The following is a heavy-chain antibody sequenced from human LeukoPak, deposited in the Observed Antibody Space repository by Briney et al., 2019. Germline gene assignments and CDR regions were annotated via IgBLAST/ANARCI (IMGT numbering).Heavy chain of an antibody. V-gene: IGHV3-23*01. D-gene: IGHD3-22*01. CDR3: AKVSRPSLTYYYDSSGYAQFDY. J-gene: IGHJ4*02. Sequence: GGSLRLSCAASGFTFSSYAMSWVRQAPGKGLEWVSAISGSGGSTYYADSVKGRFTISRDNSKNTLYLQMNSLRAEDTAVYYCAKVSRPSLTYYYDSSGYAQFDYWGQGTLVTVSS. CDR1: GFTFSSYA. CDR2: ISGSGGST.